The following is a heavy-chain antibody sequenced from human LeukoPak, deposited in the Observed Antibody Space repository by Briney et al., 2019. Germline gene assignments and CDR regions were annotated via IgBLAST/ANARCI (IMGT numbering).Heavy chain of an antibody. CDR1: GFTFSSYA. V-gene: IGHV3-23*01. CDR2: ISGSGGST. Sequence: GGSLRLSCAASGFTFSSYAMSLVRQAPGKGLEWVSAISGSGGSTYYADSVKGRFTISRDNSKNTLYLQMNSLRAEDTAVYYCARHTEYSNYWTDAFDIWGQGTMVTVSS. J-gene: IGHJ3*02. D-gene: IGHD4-11*01. CDR3: ARHTEYSNYWTDAFDI.